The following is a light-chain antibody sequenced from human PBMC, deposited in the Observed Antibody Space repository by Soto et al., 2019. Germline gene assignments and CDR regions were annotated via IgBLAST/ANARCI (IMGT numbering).Light chain of an antibody. J-gene: IGKJ3*01. CDR3: QQYDTLTPFT. Sequence: DIQMNQSPSSLSASVGARVSITCQARQDIRTSLSWFQQKPGRAPKLLIYGASNLETGVPSRFRGSASGRDFTFTISSLQPEDIATYYCQQYDTLTPFTFGPGTKVEIK. CDR1: QDIRTS. CDR2: GAS. V-gene: IGKV1-33*01.